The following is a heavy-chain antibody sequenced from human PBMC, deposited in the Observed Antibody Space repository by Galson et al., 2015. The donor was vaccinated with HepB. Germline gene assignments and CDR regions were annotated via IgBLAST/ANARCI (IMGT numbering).Heavy chain of an antibody. Sequence: QSGAEVKKPGESLKISCKGSEYSFTNYWIAWVRQMPGKGLEWMGIIYPGNSDTRYSPSFQGQVTISADRSISTAYLQWSSLKASDTALYHCARLSGNYYFDYWGQGTLVTVSS. D-gene: IGHD1-26*01. CDR3: ARLSGNYYFDY. CDR2: IYPGNSDT. CDR1: EYSFTNYW. V-gene: IGHV5-51*03. J-gene: IGHJ4*02.